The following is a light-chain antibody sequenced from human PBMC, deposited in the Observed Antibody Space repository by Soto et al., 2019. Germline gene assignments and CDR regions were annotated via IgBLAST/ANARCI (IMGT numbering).Light chain of an antibody. CDR2: SNN. CDR3: AAWDDSLNGWV. J-gene: IGLJ3*02. CDR1: SSNIGSNI. Sequence: QSVLTQPPSASGTPGQRVTISCSGSSSNIGSNIVNWYQQFPGTAPKLLIYSNNQRPSGVPDRFSGSKSGTSAYLAISGLQSEDEADYYCAAWDDSLNGWVFGGGTKLTVL. V-gene: IGLV1-44*01.